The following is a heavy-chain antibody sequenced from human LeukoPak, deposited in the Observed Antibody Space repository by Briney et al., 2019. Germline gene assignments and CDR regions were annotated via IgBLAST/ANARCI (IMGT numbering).Heavy chain of an antibody. J-gene: IGHJ3*02. V-gene: IGHV3-21*04. CDR3: AKEGRFLEWLSTPDAFDI. D-gene: IGHD3-3*01. Sequence: GGSLRLSCEGSGINFSDYTMNWVRQAPGKGLEWVSPISSRNSFIHYADSVKGRFTISRDNSKNTLYLQMNSLRAEDTAVYYCAKEGRFLEWLSTPDAFDIWGQGTMVTVSS. CDR1: GINFSDYT. CDR2: ISSRNSFI.